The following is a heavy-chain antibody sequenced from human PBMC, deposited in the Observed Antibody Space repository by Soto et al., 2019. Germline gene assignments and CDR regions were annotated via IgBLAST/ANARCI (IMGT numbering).Heavy chain of an antibody. D-gene: IGHD6-19*01. CDR1: GGSISSSSYY. Sequence: SETLSLTCTVSGGSISSSSYYWGWIRQPPGKGLEWIGSIYYSGSTYYNPSLKSRVTISVDTSKNQFSLKLSSVTAADTAVYYCARLNWAVAGTRYFDYWGQGTLVTVSS. V-gene: IGHV4-39*01. CDR2: IYYSGST. CDR3: ARLNWAVAGTRYFDY. J-gene: IGHJ4*02.